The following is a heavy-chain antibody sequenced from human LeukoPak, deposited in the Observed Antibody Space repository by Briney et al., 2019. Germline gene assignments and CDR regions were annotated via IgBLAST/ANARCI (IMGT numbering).Heavy chain of an antibody. D-gene: IGHD3-16*02. J-gene: IGHJ5*02. CDR1: GGSFSGYY. V-gene: IGHV4-34*01. CDR3: ARVSVIYASGFDP. Sequence: SETLSLTCAVYGGSFSGYYWSWIRQPPGKGLEWIGEINHSGSTNYNPSLKSRVTISVDTSKNQFSLKLSSVTAADTAVYYCARVSVIYASGFDPWGQGTLVTVSS. CDR2: INHSGST.